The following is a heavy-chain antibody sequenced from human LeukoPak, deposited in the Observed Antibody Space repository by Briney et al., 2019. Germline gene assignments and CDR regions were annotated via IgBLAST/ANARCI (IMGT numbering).Heavy chain of an antibody. CDR3: ARDKRPNHYYDIGSYFDY. CDR2: INHSGST. J-gene: IGHJ4*02. D-gene: IGHD3-22*01. Sequence: PSETLSLTCAVYGGSFSGYHWSWIRQPPGKGLEWVGEINHSGSTNYNPSLKSRVTISVDTSKNQFSLKLSSVTAADTAVYYCARDKRPNHYYDIGSYFDYWGQGTLVTVSS. V-gene: IGHV4-34*01. CDR1: GGSFSGYH.